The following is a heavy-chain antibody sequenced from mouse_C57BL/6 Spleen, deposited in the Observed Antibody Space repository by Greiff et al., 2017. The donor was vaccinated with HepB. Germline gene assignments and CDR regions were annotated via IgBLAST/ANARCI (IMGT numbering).Heavy chain of an antibody. CDR1: GFTFSSYT. CDR2: ISGGGGNT. V-gene: IGHV5-9*01. CDR3: AGQGDWYYFDY. J-gene: IGHJ2*01. Sequence: EVNLVESGGGLVKPGGSLKLSCAASGFTFSSYTMSWVRQTPEKRLEWVATISGGGGNTYYPDSVKGRFTISRDNAKNTLYLQMSSLRSEDTALYYCAGQGDWYYFDYWGQGTTLTVSS.